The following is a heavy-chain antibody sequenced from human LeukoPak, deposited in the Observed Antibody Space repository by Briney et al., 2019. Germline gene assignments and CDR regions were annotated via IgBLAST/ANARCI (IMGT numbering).Heavy chain of an antibody. V-gene: IGHV4-59*08. D-gene: IGHD5-18*01. CDR3: ARLQNRGFDYGYDDAFDV. CDR1: HGSISRYY. J-gene: IGHJ3*01. CDR2: IYYSGST. Sequence: PSETLSLTCIVSHGSISRYYWSWIRQPPGKGLEWIGHIYYSGSTEDSPSLKSRVTISVDTSENQVSLKVPSVTAADTAVYYCARLQNRGFDYGYDDAFDVWGQGTMVTVSS.